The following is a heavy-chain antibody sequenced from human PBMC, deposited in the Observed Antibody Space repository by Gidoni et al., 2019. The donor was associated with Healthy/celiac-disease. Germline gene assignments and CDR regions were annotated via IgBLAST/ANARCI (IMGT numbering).Heavy chain of an antibody. V-gene: IGHV3-49*05. CDR1: GFTFGDYA. CDR2: IRSKAYGGTT. Sequence: EVQLVESGGGLVKPGRSLRLSCTASGFTFGDYALSWFRQAPGKGLEWVGFIRSKAYGGTTEYAASVKGRFTISRDDSKSIAYLQTNSLKTEDTAVYYCTRDSRGGSGSYGPQKYYYYYYGMDVWGQGTTVTVSS. CDR3: TRDSRGGSGSYGPQKYYYYYYGMDV. J-gene: IGHJ6*02. D-gene: IGHD3-10*01.